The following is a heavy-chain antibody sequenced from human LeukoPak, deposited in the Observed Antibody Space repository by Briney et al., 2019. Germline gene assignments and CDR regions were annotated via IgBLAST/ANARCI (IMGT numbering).Heavy chain of an antibody. CDR2: ISWNSGNI. V-gene: IGHV3-9*01. CDR3: ARDGSAYYGSGGNWFDP. J-gene: IGHJ5*02. D-gene: IGHD3-10*01. CDR1: RFTFDDYT. Sequence: PGGSPRLSCAASRFTFDDYTMHWVRQAPGKGLEWVSGISWNSGNIGYADSVKGRFTISRDNAKNSLYLQMNSLRAEDTAVYYCARDGSAYYGSGGNWFDPWGQGTLVTVSS.